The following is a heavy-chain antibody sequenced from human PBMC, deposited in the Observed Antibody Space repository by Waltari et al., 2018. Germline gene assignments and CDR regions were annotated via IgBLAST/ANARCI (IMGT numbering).Heavy chain of an antibody. CDR1: GYSISSGYY. CDR2: IYHSGST. Sequence: QVQLQESGPGLVKPSETLSLTCAVSGYSISSGYYWGWIRQPPGKGLEWIGSIYHSGSTYYNPSLKSRVTISVDTSKNQFSLKLSSVTAADTAVYYCARHRPDSRGWPYYFDYWGQGTLVTVSS. J-gene: IGHJ4*02. D-gene: IGHD6-19*01. CDR3: ARHRPDSRGWPYYFDY. V-gene: IGHV4-38-2*01.